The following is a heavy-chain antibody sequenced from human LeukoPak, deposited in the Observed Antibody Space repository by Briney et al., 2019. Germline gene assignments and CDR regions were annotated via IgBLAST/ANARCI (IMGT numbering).Heavy chain of an antibody. Sequence: GGSLRLSCAASGFTFSSYSMNWVRQAPGKGLEWVSSISSSSNYIYYVDSVQGRFTIPRDNAKNSLYLQMNSLRAEDTAVYYCARRRPNDYDFWSGYYSGFDYWGQGTLVTVSS. D-gene: IGHD3-3*01. V-gene: IGHV3-21*01. CDR3: ARRRPNDYDFWSGYYSGFDY. CDR2: ISSSSNYI. CDR1: GFTFSSYS. J-gene: IGHJ4*02.